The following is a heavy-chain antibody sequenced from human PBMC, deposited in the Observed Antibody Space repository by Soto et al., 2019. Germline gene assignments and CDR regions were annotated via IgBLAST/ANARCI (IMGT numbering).Heavy chain of an antibody. Sequence: HPVGSLRLSCAASGFTLSSYAMSWVRQAPGKGLEWVSGISGSGGSTYYADSVKGRFTISRDNSKNTLYLQMNSLRAEDTAVYYCAKDRVTVVGYDAFDIWGQGTMVTVSS. CDR3: AKDRVTVVGYDAFDI. CDR2: ISGSGGST. D-gene: IGHD6-19*01. J-gene: IGHJ3*02. CDR1: GFTLSSYA. V-gene: IGHV3-23*01.